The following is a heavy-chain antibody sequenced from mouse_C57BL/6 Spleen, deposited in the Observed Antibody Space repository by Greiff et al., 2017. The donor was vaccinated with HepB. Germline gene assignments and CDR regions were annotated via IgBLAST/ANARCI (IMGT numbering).Heavy chain of an antibody. D-gene: IGHD2-4*01. CDR3: ASGGLRRNFDY. CDR1: GYTFTSYW. Sequence: VQLQQSGAELVKPGASVKLSCKASGYTFTSYWMHWVKQRPGQGLEWIGMIHPNSGSTNYNEKFKSKATLTVDKSSSTAYMQLSSLTSEDSAVYYCASGGLRRNFDYWGQGTTLTVSS. V-gene: IGHV1-64*01. CDR2: IHPNSGST. J-gene: IGHJ2*01.